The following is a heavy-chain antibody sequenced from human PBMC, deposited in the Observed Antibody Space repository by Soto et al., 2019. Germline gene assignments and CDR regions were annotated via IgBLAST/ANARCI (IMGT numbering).Heavy chain of an antibody. V-gene: IGHV3-23*01. J-gene: IGHJ4*02. CDR2: ISGSGGST. CDR3: AKDQYSSGWYGEDY. CDR1: GFTFSSYA. Sequence: GGSLRLSCAASGFTFSSYAMSWVRQAPGKGLEWVSAISGSGGSTYYADSVKGRFTISRDNSKNKLYLQMNSLRAEDTAVYYCAKDQYSSGWYGEDYWGQGTLVTVSS. D-gene: IGHD6-19*01.